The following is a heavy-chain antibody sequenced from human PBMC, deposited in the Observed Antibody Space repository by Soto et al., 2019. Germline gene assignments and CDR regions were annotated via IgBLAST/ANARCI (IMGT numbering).Heavy chain of an antibody. V-gene: IGHV1-69*13. CDR3: AKDGLQLWFNLLVWFDY. D-gene: IGHD5-18*01. CDR1: GGTFSSYG. Sequence: SVKVCCKASGGTFSSYGISWVRQAPGQGLEWMGGIIPLFDTTIYAQKFQGRVTITADESATTAYMEVSSLRAEDTAVYYCAKDGLQLWFNLLVWFDYWGQGTLVTVSS. CDR2: IIPLFDTT. J-gene: IGHJ4*02.